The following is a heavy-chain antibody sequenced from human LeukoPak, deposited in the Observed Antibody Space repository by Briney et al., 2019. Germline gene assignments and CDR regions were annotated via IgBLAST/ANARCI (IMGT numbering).Heavy chain of an antibody. Sequence: SVEVSCKASGGTFSSYAISWVRQAPGQGLEWMGGIIPIFGTANYAQKFQGRVTITADESTSTAYMELSSLRSEDTAVYYCAISLYDSSGYYRSHWGQGTLVTVSS. D-gene: IGHD3-22*01. V-gene: IGHV1-69*01. CDR3: AISLYDSSGYYRSH. CDR2: IIPIFGTA. J-gene: IGHJ4*02. CDR1: GGTFSSYA.